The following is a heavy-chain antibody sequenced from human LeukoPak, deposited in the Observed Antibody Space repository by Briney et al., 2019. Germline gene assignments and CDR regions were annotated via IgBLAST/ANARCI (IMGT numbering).Heavy chain of an antibody. V-gene: IGHV5-51*01. CDR3: ARQRGAYCGGDCYSLFDS. CDR1: GSILSNYW. Sequence: GASLQISCKGSGSILSNYWIGGVRPLPGEGLEVMGLIFPGDSDTSYSPSFQGQVTISADKSINTAYLQWGSLKASDTAVYYCARQRGAYCGGDCYSLFDSWGQGTLVTVSA. J-gene: IGHJ4*02. CDR2: IFPGDSDT. D-gene: IGHD2-21*02.